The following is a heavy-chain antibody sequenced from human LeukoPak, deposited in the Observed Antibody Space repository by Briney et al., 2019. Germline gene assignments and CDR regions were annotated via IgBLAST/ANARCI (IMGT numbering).Heavy chain of an antibody. Sequence: PGGSLRLSCAASGFTFSDYYMSWIRQAPGKGLECVSVIYGSGHSTYYTDSVKGRFTVSRDNSKNTLYLQMNSLRAEDTAVYYCARRLYRANDAFDIWGQGTMVTVSS. CDR2: IYGSGHST. CDR3: ARRLYRANDAFDI. V-gene: IGHV3-23*01. CDR1: GFTFSDYY. J-gene: IGHJ3*02.